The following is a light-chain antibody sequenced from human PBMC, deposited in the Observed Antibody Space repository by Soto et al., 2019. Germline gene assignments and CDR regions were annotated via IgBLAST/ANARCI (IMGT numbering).Light chain of an antibody. V-gene: IGKV1-39*01. CDR2: AAS. J-gene: IGKJ2*01. CDR1: QTINNY. CDR3: LQDYDFPYT. Sequence: DIQMTQSPSSLSASVGDRVTITCRASQTINNYVNWYQHKPGKAPKVLIYAASSLQSGVPSRFSGSGSGTDFSLTINDLQPEDVATYFCLQDYDFPYTFGQGTKLEI.